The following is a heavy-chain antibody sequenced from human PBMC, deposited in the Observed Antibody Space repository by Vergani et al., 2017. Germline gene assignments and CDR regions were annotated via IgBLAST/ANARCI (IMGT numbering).Heavy chain of an antibody. Sequence: QVQLQQWGAGLLKPSETLSLTCAVYGGSFSGYYWSWIRQPPGKGLEWIGYIYYSGSTNYNPSLKSRVTISVDTSKNQFSLKLSSVTAADTAVYYCARDSSGYYSGYGMDVWGQGTTVTVSS. J-gene: IGHJ6*02. D-gene: IGHD3-22*01. CDR3: ARDSSGYYSGYGMDV. CDR2: IYYSGST. V-gene: IGHV4-34*11. CDR1: GGSFSGYY.